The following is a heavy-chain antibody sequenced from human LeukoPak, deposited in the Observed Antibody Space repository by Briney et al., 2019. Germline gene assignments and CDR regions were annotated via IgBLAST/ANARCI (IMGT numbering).Heavy chain of an antibody. CDR1: GYTFTGYY. CDR2: INPSGGST. V-gene: IGHV1-46*01. Sequence: GASVKVSCKASGYTFTGYYMHWVRQAPGQGLEWMGIINPSGGSTSYAQKFQGRVTITRDTSASTAYMELSSLRSEDTAVYYCARMTTVSRYYYGMDVWGQGTTVTASS. J-gene: IGHJ6*02. CDR3: ARMTTVSRYYYGMDV. D-gene: IGHD4-11*01.